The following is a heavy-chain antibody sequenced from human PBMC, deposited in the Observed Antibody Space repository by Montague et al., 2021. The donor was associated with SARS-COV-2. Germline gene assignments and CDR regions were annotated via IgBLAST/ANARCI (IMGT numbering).Heavy chain of an antibody. Sequence: PALVKPTQTLTLTCTFSGFSLSTSGMCVSWIRQPPGKALEWLARIDWDDDKYYSTSLKTRLTISKDTSKNQVVLTMTNMDPVDTATYYCARDHYDILTGYYNSFDPWGQGTLVTVSS. CDR2: IDWDDDK. J-gene: IGHJ5*02. D-gene: IGHD3-9*01. CDR3: ARDHYDILTGYYNSFDP. CDR1: GFSLSTSGMC. V-gene: IGHV2-70*11.